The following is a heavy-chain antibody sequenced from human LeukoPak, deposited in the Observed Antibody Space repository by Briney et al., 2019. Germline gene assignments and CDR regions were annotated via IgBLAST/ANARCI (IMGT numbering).Heavy chain of an antibody. D-gene: IGHD6-13*01. V-gene: IGHV4-31*03. CDR1: GGSISSGGYY. CDR2: IYYSGST. Sequence: SETLSLTCTVSGGSISSGGYYWSWIRQHPGKGPEWIGYIYYSGSTYYNPSLKSRVTISVDTSKNQFSLKLSSVTAADTAVYYCARASSSWWWYFDYWGQGTLVTVSS. CDR3: ARASSSWWWYFDY. J-gene: IGHJ4*02.